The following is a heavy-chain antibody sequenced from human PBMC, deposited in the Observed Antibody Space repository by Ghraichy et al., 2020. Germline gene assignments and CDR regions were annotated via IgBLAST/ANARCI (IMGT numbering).Heavy chain of an antibody. CDR3: ARGVVVTATLYYGLDV. J-gene: IGHJ6*02. Sequence: ASVKVSCKASDYTFTSYAISWVRQAPGQGLEWMGWIITYNGDTNYVQKFQGRVTMTTDTSTSTAYMELRSLRSDDTAMYYCARGVVVTATLYYGLDVWGQGTTVTVSS. CDR2: IITYNGDT. CDR1: DYTFTSYA. D-gene: IGHD2-15*01. V-gene: IGHV1-18*01.